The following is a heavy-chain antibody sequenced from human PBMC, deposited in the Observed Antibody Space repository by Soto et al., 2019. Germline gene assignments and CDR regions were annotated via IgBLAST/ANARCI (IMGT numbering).Heavy chain of an antibody. CDR1: GYSFTSYW. Sequence: GESLKISCKGSGYSFTSYWIGWVRQMPGKGLEWMGIIYPGDSDTRYSPSFQGQVTISADKSISTAYLQWSSLKASDTAMYYCARQGLNYDILTGYYYYYYYGMDVLGQGTTVTVSS. V-gene: IGHV5-51*01. CDR3: ARQGLNYDILTGYYYYYYYGMDV. J-gene: IGHJ6*02. CDR2: IYPGDSDT. D-gene: IGHD3-9*01.